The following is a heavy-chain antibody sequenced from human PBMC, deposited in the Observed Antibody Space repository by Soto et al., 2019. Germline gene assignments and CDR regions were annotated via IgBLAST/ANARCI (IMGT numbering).Heavy chain of an antibody. V-gene: IGHV3-74*01. D-gene: IGHD2-15*01. CDR3: ARERDVAYYYYGMDV. J-gene: IGHJ6*02. CDR1: GFTFSSYW. Sequence: PGGSLRLSCAASGFTFSSYWMHWVRQAPGKGLVWVSRSNSDGSSTSYADSVKGRFTISRDNAKNTLYLQMNSLRAEDTAVYYCARERDVAYYYYGMDVWGQGTTVTVSS. CDR2: SNSDGSST.